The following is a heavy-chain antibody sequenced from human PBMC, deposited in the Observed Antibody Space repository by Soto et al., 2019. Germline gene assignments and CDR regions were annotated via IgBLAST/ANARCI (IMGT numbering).Heavy chain of an antibody. Sequence: SETLSLTCTVSGGSISSSSYYWGWIRQPPGKGLEWIGSIYYSGSTYYNPSLKSRVTISVNTSKNQFSLKLGSVTAADTAVYYCARHYSNSGYYYYYMDVWGKGTTVTVSS. CDR2: IYYSGST. V-gene: IGHV4-39*01. CDR3: ARHYSNSGYYYYYMDV. J-gene: IGHJ6*03. CDR1: GGSISSSSYY. D-gene: IGHD4-4*01.